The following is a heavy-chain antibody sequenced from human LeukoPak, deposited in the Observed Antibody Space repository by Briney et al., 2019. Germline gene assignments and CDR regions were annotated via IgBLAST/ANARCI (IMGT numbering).Heavy chain of an antibody. Sequence: SETLSLTCTVSGRSISSGGYYWSWIRQHPGKGLEWIGYIYYSGSTYYNPSLKSRVTISIDTSKNQFSLKLSSVTAADTAVYYCARLGGPHYYYYGMDVWGQGTTVTVSS. J-gene: IGHJ6*02. CDR1: GRSISSGGYY. CDR2: IYYSGST. V-gene: IGHV4-31*03. CDR3: ARLGGPHYYYYGMDV.